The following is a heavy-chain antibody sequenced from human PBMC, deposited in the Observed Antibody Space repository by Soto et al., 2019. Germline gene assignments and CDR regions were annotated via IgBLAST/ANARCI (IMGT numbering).Heavy chain of an antibody. D-gene: IGHD3-16*01. CDR3: ARRAEIYDWFDP. CDR1: GYSFANYW. Sequence: PGESLKISCKGSGYSFANYWIAWVRQMPGKGLEWMGIIYCGDSDTGYPRYSPSFQGQVTISVDKSISTAYLQWSSLKASDAAMYYCARRAEIYDWFDPWGQGTLVTVSS. CDR2: IYCGDSDTGYP. V-gene: IGHV5-51*01. J-gene: IGHJ5*02.